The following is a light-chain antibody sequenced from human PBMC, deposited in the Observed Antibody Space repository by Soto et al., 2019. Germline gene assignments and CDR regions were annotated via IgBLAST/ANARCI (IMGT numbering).Light chain of an antibody. CDR3: QQLNSYPLT. J-gene: IGKJ4*01. Sequence: DIQLTETPSFLSASVGDRVTITCRASQGISSYLARYQQKPGKAPKLVIYGASTLQSGVPSRFSGSGSGTEFTLTISSLQPEDFATYYCQQLNSYPLTFGGGTKVEIK. V-gene: IGKV1-9*01. CDR1: QGISSY. CDR2: GAS.